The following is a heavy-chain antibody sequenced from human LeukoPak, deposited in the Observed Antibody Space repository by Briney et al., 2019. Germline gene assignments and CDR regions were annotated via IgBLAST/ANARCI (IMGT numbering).Heavy chain of an antibody. D-gene: IGHD3-9*01. Sequence: ASVKVSCKASGYTFTSCYMHWVRQAPGQGLEWMGIINPSGGSTSYAQKFQGRVTMTRGTSTSTVYMELSSLRSEDTAVYYCERANHYDILTGYSDDAFDIWGQGTMVTVSS. V-gene: IGHV1-46*01. J-gene: IGHJ3*02. CDR3: ERANHYDILTGYSDDAFDI. CDR2: INPSGGST. CDR1: GYTFTSCY.